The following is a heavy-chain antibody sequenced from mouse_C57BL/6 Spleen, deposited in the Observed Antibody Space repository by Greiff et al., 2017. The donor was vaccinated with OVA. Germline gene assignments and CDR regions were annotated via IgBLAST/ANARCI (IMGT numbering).Heavy chain of an antibody. D-gene: IGHD1-1*01. CDR1: GYTFTDYY. Sequence: EVQLQQSGPELVKPGASVKISCKASGYTFTDYYMNWVKQSHGKSLEWIGDINPNNGGTSYNQKFKGKATLTVDKSSSTAYMELRSLTSEDSAVYYCARDEDYGSYWYFDVWGTGTTVTVSS. CDR3: ARDEDYGSYWYFDV. CDR2: INPNNGGT. V-gene: IGHV1-26*01. J-gene: IGHJ1*03.